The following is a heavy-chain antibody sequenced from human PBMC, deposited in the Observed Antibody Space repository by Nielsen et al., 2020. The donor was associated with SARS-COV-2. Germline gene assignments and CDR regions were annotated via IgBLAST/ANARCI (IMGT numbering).Heavy chain of an antibody. Sequence: SVKVSCKASGGTFSSYAISWVRQAPGQGLEWMGGIIPILGIANYAQKFQGRVTITADKSTSTAYMELSSLRAEDTAVYYCARDDHYGDYLNAFDIWGQGTMVTVSS. D-gene: IGHD4-17*01. CDR2: IIPILGIA. CDR1: GGTFSSYA. V-gene: IGHV1-69*10. J-gene: IGHJ3*02. CDR3: ARDDHYGDYLNAFDI.